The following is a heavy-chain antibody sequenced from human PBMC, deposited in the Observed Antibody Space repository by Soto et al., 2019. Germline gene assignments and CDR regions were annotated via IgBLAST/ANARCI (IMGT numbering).Heavy chain of an antibody. J-gene: IGHJ6*02. CDR2: IERDDDDK. Sequence: SGPTLVNPTEALALTCTFSGFSLTSPEMCVSWIRQPAGKALEWLARIERDDDDKYYSTSLKTRLTISKDTRTNQVVLTMANMDPADTGTYYCARSIRGPRRFNGMDVWGQGTTVTVSS. CDR3: ARSIRGPRRFNGMDV. D-gene: IGHD1-20*01. CDR1: GFSLTSPEMC. V-gene: IGHV2-70*11.